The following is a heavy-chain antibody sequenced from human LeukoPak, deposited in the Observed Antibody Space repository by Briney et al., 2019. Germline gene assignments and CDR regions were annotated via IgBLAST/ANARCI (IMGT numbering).Heavy chain of an antibody. CDR1: GFTFSNSA. CDR2: ITASGGST. Sequence: GGSLRLSCAASGFTFSNSAMSWVRQAPGKGLEWVSAITASGGSTYYADSVKSRFTISRDNSKNTLYLQMNSLRAEDTAVYYCAKDARSGWNFDYWGQGTLVTVSS. CDR3: AKDARSGWNFDY. V-gene: IGHV3-23*01. J-gene: IGHJ4*02. D-gene: IGHD6-19*01.